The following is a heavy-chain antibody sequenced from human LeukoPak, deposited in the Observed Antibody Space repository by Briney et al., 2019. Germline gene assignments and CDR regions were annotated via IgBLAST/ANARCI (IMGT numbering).Heavy chain of an antibody. D-gene: IGHD3-3*01. CDR3: AAVGEWLSNAFNT. CDR1: GFTFSIAW. J-gene: IGHJ3*02. V-gene: IGHV3-15*01. Sequence: GGSLRLSCAASGFTFSIAWMSWVRQAPGKVLEWVGRIKSRGDGETRDYAAPVKDRFIISRDDSKNTLYPQMDSLRTEDTAIYYCAAVGEWLSNAFNTWGQGTLVTVSA. CDR2: IKSRGDGETR.